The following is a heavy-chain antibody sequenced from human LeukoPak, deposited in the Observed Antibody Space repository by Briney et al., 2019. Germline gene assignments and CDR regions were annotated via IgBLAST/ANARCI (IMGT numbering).Heavy chain of an antibody. Sequence: PSETLSLTCTVSGGSIRSGSYYWSWIRQPAGKGLEWIGRIYTSGSTNYNPSLKSRVTISVDTSKNQFSLKLSSVTAADTAVYYCARDDYCSSTSCYTHLDYWGQGTLVTVSS. CDR1: GGSIRSGSYY. D-gene: IGHD2-2*02. CDR2: IYTSGST. CDR3: ARDDYCSSTSCYTHLDY. J-gene: IGHJ4*02. V-gene: IGHV4-61*02.